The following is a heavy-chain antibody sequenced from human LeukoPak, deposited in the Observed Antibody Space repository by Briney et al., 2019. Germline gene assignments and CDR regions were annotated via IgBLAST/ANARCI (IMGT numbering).Heavy chain of an antibody. CDR3: ARGGRMKLWFGYMDV. Sequence: SETLSLTCAVYGGSFSGYYWSWIRQPPGKGLEWIGEINHSGSTNYNPSLKSRVTISVDTSKNQFSLKLSSVTAADTAVYYCARGGRMKLWFGYMDVWGKGTTVTVSS. J-gene: IGHJ6*03. V-gene: IGHV4-34*01. CDR1: GGSFSGYY. CDR2: INHSGST. D-gene: IGHD3-10*01.